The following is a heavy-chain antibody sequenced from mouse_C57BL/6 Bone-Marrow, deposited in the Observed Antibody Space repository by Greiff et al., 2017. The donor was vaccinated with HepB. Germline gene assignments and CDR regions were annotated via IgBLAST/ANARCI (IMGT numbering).Heavy chain of an antibody. D-gene: IGHD1-1*01. CDR3: ARVGNYYGSSYDYFDY. J-gene: IGHJ2*01. CDR1: GYTFTSYT. Sequence: QVQLQQSGAELARPGASVKMSCKASGYTFTSYTMHWVNQRPGQGLEWIGYINPSSGYTKYNQKFKDKATLTADKSSSTAYMQLSSLTSEDSAVYYCARVGNYYGSSYDYFDYWGQGTTLTVSS. V-gene: IGHV1-4*01. CDR2: INPSSGYT.